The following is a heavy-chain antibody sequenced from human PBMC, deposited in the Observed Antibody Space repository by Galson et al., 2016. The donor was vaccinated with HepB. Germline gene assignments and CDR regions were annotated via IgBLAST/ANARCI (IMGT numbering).Heavy chain of an antibody. D-gene: IGHD3-22*01. Sequence: SLRLSCAVSGFTFRSYWMHWVRQAPGKGLVWVSRINSDGSSTSYADSVKGRFTISRDNAKNTLYLQMDSLRAEDTAVYYCARDGGGDYYERSGYYGFDYWGQGTLVTVSS. CDR3: ARDGGGDYYERSGYYGFDY. J-gene: IGHJ4*02. CDR1: GFTFRSYW. CDR2: INSDGSST. V-gene: IGHV3-74*01.